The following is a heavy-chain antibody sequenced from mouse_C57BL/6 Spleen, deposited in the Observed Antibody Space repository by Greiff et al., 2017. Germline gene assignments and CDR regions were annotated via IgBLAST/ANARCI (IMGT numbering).Heavy chain of an antibody. V-gene: IGHV1-64*01. CDR1: GYTFTSYW. CDR3: ARQDWDDRRFAY. D-gene: IGHD4-1*01. Sequence: QVQLQQPGAELVKPGASVKLSCKASGYTFTSYWMHWVKQRPGQGLEWIGMIHPNSGSTNYNEKFKSKATLTVDKSSSTAYMQLSSLTSEDSAVYYCARQDWDDRRFAYWGQGTLVTVSA. CDR2: IHPNSGST. J-gene: IGHJ3*01.